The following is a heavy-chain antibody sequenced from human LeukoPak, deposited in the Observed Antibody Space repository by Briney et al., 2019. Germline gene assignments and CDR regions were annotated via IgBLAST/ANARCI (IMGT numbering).Heavy chain of an antibody. J-gene: IGHJ6*02. D-gene: IGHD6-13*01. V-gene: IGHV3-13*01. CDR3: AREGTEDAAALGMDV. CDR2: IGTAGDT. CDR1: GFTFSSYD. Sequence: PGGSLRLSCAASGFTFSSYDMHWVRQATGKGLEWVSAIGTAGDTYYPGSVKGRFTISRENAKNSLYLQMNSLRAGDTAVYYCAREGTEDAAALGMDVWGQGTTVTVSS.